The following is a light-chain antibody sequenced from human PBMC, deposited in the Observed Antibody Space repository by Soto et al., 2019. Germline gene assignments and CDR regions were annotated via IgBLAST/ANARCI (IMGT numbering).Light chain of an antibody. J-gene: IGKJ4*02. Sequence: ITMNKSLSTLSAYEGDTVTVPCRVSQSVSSWLAWYQQKPGKAPKLLIYDASSLESGVPSRLSGSGSGTEFTTTIISLQHDDFATYYCQQYNSYFTFGGGTKGDIK. CDR3: QQYNSYFT. CDR2: DAS. V-gene: IGKV1-5*01. CDR1: QSVSSW.